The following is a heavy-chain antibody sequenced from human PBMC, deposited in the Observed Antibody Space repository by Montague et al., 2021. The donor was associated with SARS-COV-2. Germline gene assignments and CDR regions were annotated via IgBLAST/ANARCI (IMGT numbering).Heavy chain of an antibody. D-gene: IGHD6-19*01. CDR1: GGSISSYY. CDR3: ARGSGWMGNAFDI. Sequence: SETLSLTCTVAGGSISSYYWSWIRQPPGKGLEWIGYIYYSGSTNXKPSLKSRVTISVDTSKNQFSLKLSSVTAPDTAVYYCARGSGWMGNAFDIWGQGTMVTVSS. V-gene: IGHV4-59*01. J-gene: IGHJ3*02. CDR2: IYYSGST.